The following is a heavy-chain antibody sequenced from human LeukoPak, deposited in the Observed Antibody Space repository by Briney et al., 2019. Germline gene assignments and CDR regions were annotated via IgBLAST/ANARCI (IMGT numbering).Heavy chain of an antibody. Sequence: GRSLRLSCAASGFTFTSYAMHWVRQAPGKGLEWVAVISYDGSNKYYADSVKGRFTISRDNSKNTLYLQMNSLRVEDTAVYYCARVKSLYYDSSGYYFDSWAQGTLVTVSS. D-gene: IGHD3-22*01. CDR3: ARVKSLYYDSSGYYFDS. CDR2: ISYDGSNK. V-gene: IGHV3-30-3*01. CDR1: GFTFTSYA. J-gene: IGHJ4*02.